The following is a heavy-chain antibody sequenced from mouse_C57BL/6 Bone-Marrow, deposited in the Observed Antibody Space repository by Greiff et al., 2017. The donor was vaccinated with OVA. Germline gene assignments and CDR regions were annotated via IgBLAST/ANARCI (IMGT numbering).Heavy chain of an antibody. J-gene: IGHJ1*03. CDR3: VRQGNPHWYFDV. CDR2: IRSKSNNYAT. V-gene: IGHV10-1*01. Sequence: EVQLVESGGGLVQPKGSLKLSCAASGFSFNTYAMNWVRQAPGQGLEWVARIRSKSNNYATYYADSVKDRFTISRDDSESMLYLQMNNLKTEDTAMYYCVRQGNPHWYFDVWGTGTTVTVSS. D-gene: IGHD2-1*01. CDR1: GFSFNTYA.